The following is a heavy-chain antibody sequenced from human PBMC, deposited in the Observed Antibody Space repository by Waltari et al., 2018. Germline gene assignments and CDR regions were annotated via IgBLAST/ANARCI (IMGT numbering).Heavy chain of an antibody. V-gene: IGHV4-34*01. D-gene: IGHD5-18*01. J-gene: IGHJ4*02. CDR2: INHSGST. CDR1: GGSFSGYY. Sequence: QVQLQQWGAGLLKPSETLSLTCAVYGGSFSGYYWSGIRQPPGKGLEWIGEINHSGSTNYNPSLKSRVTISVDTSKNQFSLKLSSVTAADTAVYYCARSSGYSYGPFDYWGQGTLVTVSS. CDR3: ARSSGYSYGPFDY.